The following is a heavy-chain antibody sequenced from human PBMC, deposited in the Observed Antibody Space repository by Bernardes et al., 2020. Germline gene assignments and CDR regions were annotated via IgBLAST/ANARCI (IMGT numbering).Heavy chain of an antibody. CDR3: ARSIEMTARPLDFDY. CDR1: GFTFSAYA. J-gene: IGHJ4*02. V-gene: IGHV3-23*01. CDR2: VRGFGGST. D-gene: IGHD2-21*02. Sequence: GSLRLSCAASGFTFSAYAMTWVRQAPGKGLEWVSTVRGFGGSTHYADSVKGRFTISRDDAKKTLYLQMRSLRAEDTAIYYCARSIEMTARPLDFDYWGQGALVTVAS.